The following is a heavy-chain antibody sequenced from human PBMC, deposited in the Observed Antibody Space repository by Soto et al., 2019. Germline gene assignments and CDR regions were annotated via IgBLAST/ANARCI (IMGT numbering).Heavy chain of an antibody. D-gene: IGHD2-2*01. CDR1: GFTFGSYA. J-gene: IGHJ4*02. Sequence: EVQLLESGGGLVQPGGSLRLSCAASGFTFGSYAMSWVRQAPGRGLEWVSGISGSAGSPYYVDSVKGRFTISRDNSKNTLYLQMNSLRAEDTAVYYCAKDRSSISCHAFDYWGQGILVTVSS. CDR2: ISGSAGSP. V-gene: IGHV3-23*01. CDR3: AKDRSSISCHAFDY.